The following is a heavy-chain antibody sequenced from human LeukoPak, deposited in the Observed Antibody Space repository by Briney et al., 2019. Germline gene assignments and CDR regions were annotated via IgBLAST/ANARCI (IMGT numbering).Heavy chain of an antibody. Sequence: GGSLRLSCAASGFTFSSYAMDWVRQAPGKGLEWVSRVSGSGGSTYYADSVKGRFTISRDNSKNTLYLQMNSLRAEDTAVYYCAKDLIKTTVTTGFDYWGQGTLVTVSS. CDR1: GFTFSSYA. CDR2: VSGSGGST. CDR3: AKDLIKTTVTTGFDY. D-gene: IGHD4-17*01. V-gene: IGHV3-23*01. J-gene: IGHJ4*02.